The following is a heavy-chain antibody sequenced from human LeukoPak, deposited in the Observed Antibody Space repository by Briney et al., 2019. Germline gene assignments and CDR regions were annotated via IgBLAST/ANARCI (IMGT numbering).Heavy chain of an antibody. Sequence: ISYDGSNKYYAVSVKGRFTISRDNSKNTLYLQMNSLRAEDTAVYYCARSRVPAAIRSFFDYWGQGTLVTVSS. J-gene: IGHJ4*02. D-gene: IGHD2-2*01. CDR2: ISYDGSNK. CDR3: ARSRVPAAIRSFFDY. V-gene: IGHV3-30-3*01.